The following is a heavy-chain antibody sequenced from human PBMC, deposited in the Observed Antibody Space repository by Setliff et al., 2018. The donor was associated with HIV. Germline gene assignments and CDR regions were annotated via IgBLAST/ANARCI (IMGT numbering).Heavy chain of an antibody. J-gene: IGHJ4*02. D-gene: IGHD3-16*02. CDR3: ARRKSGSSYRFFNY. V-gene: IGHV4-39*07. Sequence: SETLSLTCTVSGGSISSHYWGWIRQPPGKGLEWIGSIYHSGSTYYNPSLKSRVTISIDTSNNQFSLNLTSVTAADTAVYYCARRKSGSSYRFFNYWGLGSLVTVSS. CDR1: GGSISSHY. CDR2: IYHSGST.